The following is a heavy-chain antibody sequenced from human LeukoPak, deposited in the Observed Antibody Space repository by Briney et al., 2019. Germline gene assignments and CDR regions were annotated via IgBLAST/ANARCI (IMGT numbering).Heavy chain of an antibody. J-gene: IGHJ4*02. CDR3: ARGIYGSGSYPY. Sequence: PSETLSLTCTVSGGSISSSSYYWGWIRQPPGKGLEWIGSIYYSGSTYYNPSLKSRVTISVDTSKNQFSLKLSSVTAADTAVYYCARGIYGSGSYPYWGQGTLVTVSS. CDR2: IYYSGST. CDR1: GGSISSSSYY. V-gene: IGHV4-39*07. D-gene: IGHD3-10*01.